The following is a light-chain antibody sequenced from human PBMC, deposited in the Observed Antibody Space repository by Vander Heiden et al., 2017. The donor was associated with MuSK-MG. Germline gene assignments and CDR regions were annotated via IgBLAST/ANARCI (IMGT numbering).Light chain of an antibody. Sequence: DIQMTQSPSSLSASVGDRVTITCRASQSITTYLNWYQQKPRKAPKLLISAASSLHSGVPLRFNGSGSGTDFTLTISRLQPEDFATYYCRQADSSLLTFSGGTKVEIK. CDR1: QSITTY. J-gene: IGKJ4*01. V-gene: IGKV1-39*01. CDR2: AAS. CDR3: RQADSSLLT.